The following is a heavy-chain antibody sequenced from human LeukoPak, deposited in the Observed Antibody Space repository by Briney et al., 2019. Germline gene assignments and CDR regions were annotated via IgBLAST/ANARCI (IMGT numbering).Heavy chain of an antibody. CDR1: GYTFTSYD. V-gene: IGHV1-8*01. CDR3: ARGQRVEMATIQP. Sequence: ASVKVSCKASGYTFTSYDINWVRQATGQGLEWMGWMNPNSGNTGYAQKFQGRVTMNRNTSISTAYMELSSMRSEDTAVYYCARGQRVEMATIQPWGQGTLVTVSS. J-gene: IGHJ5*02. CDR2: MNPNSGNT. D-gene: IGHD5-24*01.